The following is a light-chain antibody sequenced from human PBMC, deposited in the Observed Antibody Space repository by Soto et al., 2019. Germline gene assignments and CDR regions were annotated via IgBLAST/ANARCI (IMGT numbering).Light chain of an antibody. V-gene: IGKV3-15*01. Sequence: IVLTQSPATLSLSPGERATLCCRTSQSVSDKLAWYQQKPGQAPRLLIYHASARATGIPARFSGSGSGTEFTLTISGLQSEDFAVYYCQQYNNWPPWTFGQGTKVDNK. CDR3: QQYNNWPPWT. CDR1: QSVSDK. CDR2: HAS. J-gene: IGKJ1*01.